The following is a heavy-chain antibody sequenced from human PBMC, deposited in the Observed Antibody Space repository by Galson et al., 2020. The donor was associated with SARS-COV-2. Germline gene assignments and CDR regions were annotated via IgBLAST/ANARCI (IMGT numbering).Heavy chain of an antibody. CDR1: GFTFSIYS. J-gene: IGHJ4*02. D-gene: IGHD3-22*01. Sequence: GGSLRLSCAASGFTFSIYSMNWVRQAPGRGLEWVSSISGSSSDIYYADSVKGRFTISRDSAKNSVYLQMNSLRAEDTAVYYCARDPYHFDSRGYYLDYWGQGTLVTVSS. CDR2: ISGSSSDI. CDR3: ARDPYHFDSRGYYLDY. V-gene: IGHV3-21*01.